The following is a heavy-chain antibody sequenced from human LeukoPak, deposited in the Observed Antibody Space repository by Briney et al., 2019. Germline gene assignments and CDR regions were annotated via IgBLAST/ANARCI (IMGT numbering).Heavy chain of an antibody. D-gene: IGHD1-1*01. V-gene: IGHV1-18*01. Sequence: ASVKVSCKASGYTFTSYGISWVRQAPGQGLEWMGWISAYNGNTNYAQKLQGRVTMTTDTSTSTAYMELRSLRSDDTAVYYCARDTSMIQQTWFDPWGQGTLVTVSS. CDR1: GYTFTSYG. CDR2: ISAYNGNT. J-gene: IGHJ5*02. CDR3: ARDTSMIQQTWFDP.